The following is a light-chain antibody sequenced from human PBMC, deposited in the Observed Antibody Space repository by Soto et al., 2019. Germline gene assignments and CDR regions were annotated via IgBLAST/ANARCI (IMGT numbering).Light chain of an antibody. J-gene: IGKJ4*01. CDR1: QSVSSN. CDR3: QQYNNWPLT. Sequence: EIVMTQSPATLPVSPGDRATLSCRASQSVSSNLAWYQQKPGQAPRLLIYGASTRATGIPARFSGSGSGTEFTLTISSLQSEDFAVYYCQQYNNWPLTFGGGTKVEIK. V-gene: IGKV3-15*01. CDR2: GAS.